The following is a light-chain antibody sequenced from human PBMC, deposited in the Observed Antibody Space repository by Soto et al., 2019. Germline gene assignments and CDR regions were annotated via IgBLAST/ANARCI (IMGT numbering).Light chain of an antibody. Sequence: EIVLTQSPATLSLSPGERATLSCRASQSVGGYLDWYQQKPGQAPRLLIYDASNRASGIPARFSGSGSGTDFTLTISSLEPEDLAVYYCPQRSNWPPLTFGGGTKVEIK. V-gene: IGKV3-11*01. CDR3: PQRSNWPPLT. J-gene: IGKJ4*01. CDR1: QSVGGY. CDR2: DAS.